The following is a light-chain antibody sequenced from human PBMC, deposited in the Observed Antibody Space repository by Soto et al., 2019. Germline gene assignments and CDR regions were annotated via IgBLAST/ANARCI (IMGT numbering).Light chain of an antibody. CDR2: AAS. CDR1: QGISSY. V-gene: IGKV1-8*01. CDR3: QHADSFHLIT. Sequence: AIRLTQSPSSLSASTGDRVTITCRASQGISSYLAWYQQKPGKAPKLMIYAASTLQSGVPSRFSGSGSGTDFTLTISSLQPEDFANYYCQHADSFHLITFGQGTRLEIK. J-gene: IGKJ5*01.